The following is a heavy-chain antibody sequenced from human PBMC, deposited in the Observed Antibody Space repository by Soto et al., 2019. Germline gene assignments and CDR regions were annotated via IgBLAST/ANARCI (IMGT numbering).Heavy chain of an antibody. V-gene: IGHV1-69*13. CDR1: GGTFSSYA. Sequence: SVKVSCEASGGTFSSYAISWVRQAPGQGLEWMGGIIPIFGTANYAQKFQGRVTITADESTSTAYMELSSLRSEDTAVYYCARGLNYYDSSGYPYWGQGTPVTVSS. CDR2: IIPIFGTA. J-gene: IGHJ4*02. D-gene: IGHD3-22*01. CDR3: ARGLNYYDSSGYPY.